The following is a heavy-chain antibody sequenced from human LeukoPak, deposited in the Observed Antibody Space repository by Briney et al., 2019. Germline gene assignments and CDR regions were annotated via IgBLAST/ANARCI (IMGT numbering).Heavy chain of an antibody. D-gene: IGHD6-13*01. J-gene: IGHJ4*02. CDR2: IYYSGST. V-gene: IGHV4-59*01. CDR1: GGSISSYY. CDR3: ARVSIAAAGMGFDY. Sequence: SETLSLTCTVSGGSISSYYWSWIRQPPGKGLEGIGYIYYSGSTNYNPSLKSRVTISVDTSKNQFSLKLSSVTAADTAVYYCARVSIAAAGMGFDYWGQGTLVTVSS.